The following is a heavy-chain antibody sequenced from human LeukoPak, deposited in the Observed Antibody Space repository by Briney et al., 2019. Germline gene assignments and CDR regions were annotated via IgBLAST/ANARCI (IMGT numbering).Heavy chain of an antibody. CDR1: GFTFSSYA. V-gene: IGHV3-30-3*01. D-gene: IGHD1-1*01. J-gene: IGHJ4*02. Sequence: GGSLRLSCAASGFTFSSYAMHWVRQAPGKGLEWVAVISYDGSNKYYADSVKGRFTISRDNSKNTLYLQMNSLRAENTAVYYCATALYDWNDVNYWGQGTLVTVSS. CDR2: ISYDGSNK. CDR3: ATALYDWNDVNY.